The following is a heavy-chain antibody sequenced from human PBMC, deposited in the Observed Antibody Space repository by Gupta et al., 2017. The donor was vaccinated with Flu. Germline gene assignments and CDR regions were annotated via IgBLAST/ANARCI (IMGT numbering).Heavy chain of an antibody. D-gene: IGHD1-26*01. CDR2: TGTTGDT. CDR3: ARSPSASAFLIGF. CDR1: YG. V-gene: IGHV3-13*01. J-gene: IGHJ4*02. Sequence: YGMNWVRQGTGKSLEWVSATGTTGDTYYAYSVTGRFTISRDDAKNSLYLQMHSLRVGDTALYYCARSPSASAFLIGFWAQGTLVTVSS.